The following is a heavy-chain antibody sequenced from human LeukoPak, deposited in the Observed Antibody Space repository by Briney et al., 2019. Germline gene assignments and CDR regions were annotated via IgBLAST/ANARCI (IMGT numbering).Heavy chain of an antibody. CDR1: GGSICYTSYY. J-gene: IGHJ4*02. Sequence: SETLSLTCTVSGGSICYTSYYWGWVRQPPGNGLEWIGSASYSGSTYYNPSLESRVIISVDTSKNEFSLRLSSVTAADTAIYYCARLRSFRGTRGIDYWGQETLVTVSS. D-gene: IGHD2-15*01. V-gene: IGHV4-39*01. CDR3: ARLRSFRGTRGIDY. CDR2: ASYSGST.